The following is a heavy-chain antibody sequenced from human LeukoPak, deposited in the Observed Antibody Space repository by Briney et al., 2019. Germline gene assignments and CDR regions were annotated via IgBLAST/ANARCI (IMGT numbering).Heavy chain of an antibody. Sequence: GGSLRLSCAASGFTFSSYGMHWVRQAPGKGLEWVAVIWYDGSNKYYADSVKGRFTISRDNSKNTLYLQMNSLRAEDTAVYYCARDLVARLYGMDVWGQGATVTVSS. J-gene: IGHJ6*02. V-gene: IGHV3-33*01. CDR1: GFTFSSYG. CDR3: ARDLVARLYGMDV. D-gene: IGHD2-8*02. CDR2: IWYDGSNK.